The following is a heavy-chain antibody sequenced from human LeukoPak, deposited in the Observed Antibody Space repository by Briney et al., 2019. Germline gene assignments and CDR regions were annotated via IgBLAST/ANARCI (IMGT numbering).Heavy chain of an antibody. V-gene: IGHV1-18*01. J-gene: IGHJ4*02. Sequence: ASVKVSCKTSGYSENFYGITWVRQVAGQGLEWMGWISAYNGNTNYAQKFQGRVTMTTDTSTSTAYMELRSRRSDDTAVYYCWRGSTARYCDDSSGYYRGAVDYWGQGNLVTVSP. CDR2: ISAYNGNT. D-gene: IGHD3-22*01. CDR1: GYSENFYG. CDR3: WRGSTARYCDDSSGYYRGAVDY.